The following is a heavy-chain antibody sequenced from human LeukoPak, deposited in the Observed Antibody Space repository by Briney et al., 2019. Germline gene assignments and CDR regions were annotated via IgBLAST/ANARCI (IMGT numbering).Heavy chain of an antibody. J-gene: IGHJ4*02. CDR1: GGSFSGYY. CDR2: INHSGST. V-gene: IGHV4-34*01. Sequence: SQTLSLTCAVYGGSFSGYYWSWIRQPPGKGLEWIGEINHSGSTNYNPSLKSRVTISVDTSKNQCSLKLSSVTAADTAVYYCARTSQGDTAMVSDYWGQGTLVTVSS. CDR3: ARTSQGDTAMVSDY. D-gene: IGHD5-18*01.